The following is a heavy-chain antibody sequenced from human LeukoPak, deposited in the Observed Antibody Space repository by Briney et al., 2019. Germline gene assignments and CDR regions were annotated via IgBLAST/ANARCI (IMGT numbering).Heavy chain of an antibody. CDR2: IYYSGST. V-gene: IGHV4-59*01. Sequence: SETLSLTCTVSGGSISSYYWSWIRQPPGKGLEWIGYIYYSGSTNYNPSLKSRVTISVDTSKNQFSLKLSSMTAADTAVYYCARKVGSSWSPFDYWGQGTLVTVSS. J-gene: IGHJ4*02. D-gene: IGHD6-13*01. CDR3: ARKVGSSWSPFDY. CDR1: GGSISSYY.